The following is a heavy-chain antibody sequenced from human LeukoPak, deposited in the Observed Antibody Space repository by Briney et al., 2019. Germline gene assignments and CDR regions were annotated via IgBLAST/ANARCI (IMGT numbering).Heavy chain of an antibody. CDR2: IHTSGST. CDR3: ARAWQWLPLDS. CDR1: GGSISSYY. Sequence: SETLSLTCTVFGGSISSYYWSWIRQPAGKGLEWIGRIHTSGSTNYNPSLKSRVIMSVDTSKNQFSLKVTSVTAADAAVYYCARAWQWLPLDSWGQGTLVTVSS. D-gene: IGHD6-19*01. V-gene: IGHV4-4*07. J-gene: IGHJ4*02.